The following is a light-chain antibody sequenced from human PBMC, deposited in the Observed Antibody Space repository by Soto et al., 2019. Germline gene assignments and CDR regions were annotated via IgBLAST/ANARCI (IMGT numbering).Light chain of an antibody. V-gene: IGLV2-8*01. CDR1: SRDVGGYNY. J-gene: IGLJ1*01. CDR2: EVS. Sequence: QSVLTQPPYASGSPGQSVTIACTGTSRDVGGYNYVSWYQQHPGKAPKLLIYEVSKLPSGVPDRFSGSKSCNTASLTVSGLQAEDEADDYCSSYAGSNNFKLYVFGTGTKLTVL. CDR3: SSYAGSNNFKLYV.